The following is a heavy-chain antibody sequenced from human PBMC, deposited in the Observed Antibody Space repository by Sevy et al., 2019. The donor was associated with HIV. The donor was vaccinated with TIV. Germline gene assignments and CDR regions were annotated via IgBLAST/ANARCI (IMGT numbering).Heavy chain of an antibody. D-gene: IGHD1-26*01. Sequence: GGSLRLSCAASGFSFSTYWMTWVRQAPGKGLEWVATMNQDGTERDYVDSVKGRFTISRDNTKTSLFLQMNGLSAEDTALYYCARDLLVGSTYVFDIWGRGTMVTVSS. V-gene: IGHV3-7*01. CDR1: GFSFSTYW. CDR3: ARDLLVGSTYVFDI. CDR2: MNQDGTER. J-gene: IGHJ3*02.